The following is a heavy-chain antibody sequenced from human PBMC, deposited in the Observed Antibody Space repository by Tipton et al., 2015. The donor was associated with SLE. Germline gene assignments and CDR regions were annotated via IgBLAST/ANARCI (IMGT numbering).Heavy chain of an antibody. CDR3: AIAVAGTLFFDY. V-gene: IGHV1-18*01. D-gene: IGHD6-19*01. CDR1: GFTFTSYG. J-gene: IGHJ4*02. Sequence: QVQLVQSGAEVKKPGASVKVSCKASGFTFTSYGISWVRQAPGRGLEWMGWISAYNGNTDYAQKLQGRVTMTTDTSTSTAYMELRSLRSEDTAVYYCAIAVAGTLFFDYWGQGALVTVSS. CDR2: ISAYNGNT.